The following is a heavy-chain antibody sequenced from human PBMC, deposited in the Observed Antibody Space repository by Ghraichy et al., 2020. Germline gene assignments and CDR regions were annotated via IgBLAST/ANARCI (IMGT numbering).Heavy chain of an antibody. V-gene: IGHV4-39*01. CDR1: GGSISSSSYY. CDR3: ARHQFHRVAINYDLLTGPFDP. D-gene: IGHD3-9*01. CDR2: IYYSGST. Sequence: SETLSLTCTVSGGSISSSSYYWGWIRQPPGKGLEWIGNIYYSGSTYYNPSLKSRVTISVDTSKNQFSLKLSSVTAADTAVYYCARHQFHRVAINYDLLTGPFDPWGQGTLVTVSS. J-gene: IGHJ5*02.